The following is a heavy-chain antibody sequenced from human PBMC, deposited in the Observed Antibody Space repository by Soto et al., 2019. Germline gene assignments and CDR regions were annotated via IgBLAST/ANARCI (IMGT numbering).Heavy chain of an antibody. CDR2: ISYDGSNK. V-gene: IGHV3-30-3*01. CDR1: GFTFSSYA. D-gene: IGHD6-19*01. CDR3: ARDRREQWLVLAYYYYGMDV. Sequence: QVQLVESGGGVVQPGRSLRLSCAASGFTFSSYAMHWVRQAPGKGLEWVAVISYDGSNKYYADSVKGRFTISRDNSKNTLHLQVNSLRAEDTAVYYCARDRREQWLVLAYYYYGMDVWGQGTTVTVSS. J-gene: IGHJ6*02.